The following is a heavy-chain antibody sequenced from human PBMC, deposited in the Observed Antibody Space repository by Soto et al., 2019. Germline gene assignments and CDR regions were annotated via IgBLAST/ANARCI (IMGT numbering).Heavy chain of an antibody. CDR2: IYYSGST. D-gene: IGHD5-12*01. Sequence: SETLSLTCTVSGGSISSSSYYWGWIRQPPGKGLEWIGSIYYSGSTYYNPSLKSRVTISVDTSKNQFSLKLSSVTAADTAVYYCARYYSGYDFRAFDIWGQGTMVTVSS. CDR3: ARYYSGYDFRAFDI. V-gene: IGHV4-39*01. CDR1: GGSISSSSYY. J-gene: IGHJ3*02.